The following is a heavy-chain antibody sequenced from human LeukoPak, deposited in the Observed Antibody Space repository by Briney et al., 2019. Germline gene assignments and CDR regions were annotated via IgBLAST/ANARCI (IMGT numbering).Heavy chain of an antibody. CDR1: GYTFTSYG. J-gene: IGHJ6*02. Sequence: ASVKVSCKASGYTFTSYGISWVRQAPGQGLEWMGWISAYNGNTNYAQKLQDRVTMTTDTSTSTAYMELRSLRSDDTAVYYCARARVGATGPLRYYYYGMDVWGQGTTVTVSS. CDR2: ISAYNGNT. CDR3: ARARVGATGPLRYYYYGMDV. V-gene: IGHV1-18*01. D-gene: IGHD1-26*01.